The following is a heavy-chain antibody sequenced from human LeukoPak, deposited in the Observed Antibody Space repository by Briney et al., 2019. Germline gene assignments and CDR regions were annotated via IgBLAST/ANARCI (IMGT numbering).Heavy chain of an antibody. J-gene: IGHJ5*02. CDR1: GYTFTSYD. D-gene: IGHD5-12*01. CDR3: ARARRGYSGYERNWFDP. Sequence: ASVKVSCKASGYTFTSYDINWVRQATGQGLEWMGWMNPNSGNTGYAQKFQGRVTTTRNTSISTAYMELSSLRSEDTAVYYCARARRGYSGYERNWFDPWGQGTLVTVSS. CDR2: MNPNSGNT. V-gene: IGHV1-8*01.